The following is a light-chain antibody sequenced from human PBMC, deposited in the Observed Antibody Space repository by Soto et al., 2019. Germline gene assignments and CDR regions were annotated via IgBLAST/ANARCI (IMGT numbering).Light chain of an antibody. CDR3: QQRSNFLYT. Sequence: EIVWTQSQATRSLSPGERATLSCRASQSVSSYLAWYQQKPGQAPRLLIYDASNRATGIPARFSGSGSGTDFTLTISSLEPEDFAVYYCQQRSNFLYTFGQGTKLDIK. V-gene: IGKV3-11*01. J-gene: IGKJ2*01. CDR1: QSVSSY. CDR2: DAS.